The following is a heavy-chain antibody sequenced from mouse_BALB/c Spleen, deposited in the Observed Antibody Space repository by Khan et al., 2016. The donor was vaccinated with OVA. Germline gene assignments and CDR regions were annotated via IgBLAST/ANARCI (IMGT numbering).Heavy chain of an antibody. Sequence: QVQLQQSGAELAKPGASVKMSCKASGYTFINYWILWVKQRPGQGLEWIGYINPSIGDTENNQNFKDKATLTADKSSRTSYMQLSSLTSEDSAVYYCARGGQWLRRGGGNSDYWGQGTTLTVSS. J-gene: IGHJ2*01. D-gene: IGHD2-2*01. V-gene: IGHV1-7*01. CDR1: GYTFINYW. CDR2: INPSIGDT. CDR3: ARGGQWLRRGGGNSDY.